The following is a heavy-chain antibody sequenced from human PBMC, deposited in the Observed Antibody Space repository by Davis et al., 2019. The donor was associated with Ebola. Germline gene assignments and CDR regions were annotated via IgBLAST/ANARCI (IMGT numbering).Heavy chain of an antibody. J-gene: IGHJ6*02. V-gene: IGHV3-21*01. CDR3: AGSIAAGRTYYYYGMDV. CDR1: GFTFVTHT. Sequence: PGGSLRLSCAASGFTFVTHTMSWVRQAPGKGLEWVSSISSSSSYIYYADSVKGRFTISRDNAKNSLYLQMNSLRAEDTAVYYCAGSIAAGRTYYYYGMDVWGQGTTVTVSS. CDR2: ISSSSSYI. D-gene: IGHD6-13*01.